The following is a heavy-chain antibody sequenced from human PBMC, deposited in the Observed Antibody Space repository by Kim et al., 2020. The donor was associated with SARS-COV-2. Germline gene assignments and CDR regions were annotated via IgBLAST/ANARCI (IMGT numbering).Heavy chain of an antibody. J-gene: IGHJ4*02. V-gene: IGHV3-30*07. Sequence: RFTISRDNSKNTLYLQMNSLRAEDTAVYYCARDGAELGYCSSTSCYVFDYWGQGTLVTVSS. D-gene: IGHD2-2*01. CDR3: ARDGAELGYCSSTSCYVFDY.